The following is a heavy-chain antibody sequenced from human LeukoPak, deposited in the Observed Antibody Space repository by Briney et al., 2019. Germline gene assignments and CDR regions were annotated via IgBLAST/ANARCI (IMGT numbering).Heavy chain of an antibody. J-gene: IGHJ5*02. D-gene: IGHD1-26*01. CDR2: ISGRDTTT. CDR1: GLTFSIDA. CDR3: ATSGASYWS. V-gene: IGHV3-23*01. Sequence: GGSLRLSCAASGLTFSIDAASWVRHAPGKGLEWVSGISGRDTTTYYADSGKGRFTISRENSKNTLYLQMNSLSAEDTAVYYCATSGASYWSWGQGTLVTVSS.